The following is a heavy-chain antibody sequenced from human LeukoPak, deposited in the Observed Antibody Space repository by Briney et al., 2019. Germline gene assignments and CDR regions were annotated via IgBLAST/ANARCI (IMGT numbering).Heavy chain of an antibody. CDR2: INHSGST. V-gene: IGHV4-34*01. D-gene: IGHD3-22*01. CDR1: GGSFSGYY. Sequence: SETLSLTCAVDGGSFSGYYWSWIRQPPGKGPEWIGEINHSGSTNYNPSLKSRVTISVDTSKNQFSLKLSSVTAADTAVYYCAGLDSSGYYNFDYWGQGTLVTVSS. CDR3: AGLDSSGYYNFDY. J-gene: IGHJ4*02.